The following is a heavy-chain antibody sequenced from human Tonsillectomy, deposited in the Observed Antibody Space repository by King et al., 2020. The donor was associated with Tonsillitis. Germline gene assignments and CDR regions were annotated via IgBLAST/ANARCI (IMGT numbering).Heavy chain of an antibody. D-gene: IGHD3-10*01. CDR1: GLTFSRYW. V-gene: IGHV3-74*01. Sequence: VQLVKSGGGLVQPGGSLRLSCAASGLTFSRYWMHWVRQAPGKGLVWVSRIKSDGRSRNYADSVKGRFTISRANAKNTLYLQMNSLRVEDTAVYYCASNYFYGSGSYYCLSDALDIWGQGTMVTVSS. CDR2: IKSDGRSR. CDR3: ASNYFYGSGSYYCLSDALDI. J-gene: IGHJ3*02.